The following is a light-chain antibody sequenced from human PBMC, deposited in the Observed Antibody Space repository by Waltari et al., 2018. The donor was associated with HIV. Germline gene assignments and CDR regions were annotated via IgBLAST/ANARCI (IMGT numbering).Light chain of an antibody. V-gene: IGLV1-44*01. CDR1: SSNIGNNI. J-gene: IGLJ2*01. CDR3: ATWDDSLNGPL. CDR2: GNE. Sequence: VTISCSGSSSNIGNNIVTWYQQLPGTAPKLIIYGNEQRPSGVPDRFSGSKSGTSASLAISGLQSEDEADYYCATWDDSLNGPLFGGGTKLTVL.